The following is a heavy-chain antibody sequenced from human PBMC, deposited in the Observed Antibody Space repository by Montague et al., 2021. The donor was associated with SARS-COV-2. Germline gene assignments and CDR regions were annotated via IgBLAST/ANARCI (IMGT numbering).Heavy chain of an antibody. J-gene: IGHJ3*01. V-gene: IGHV4-4*08. CDR3: ARETMTGDAFDV. CDR2: FYSSGIT. CDR1: GGSISSSD. D-gene: IGHD1-14*01. Sequence: SETLSLTCAVSGGSISSSDWGWIRQPPGKGLEWIGFFYSSGITDSNPSFKSRVSISLDTSKNQVSLKLRSVTTADTAAYYCARETMTGDAFDVWGQGTMVTVSP.